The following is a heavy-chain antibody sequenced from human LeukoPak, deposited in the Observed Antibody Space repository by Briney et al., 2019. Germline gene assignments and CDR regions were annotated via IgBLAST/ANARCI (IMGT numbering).Heavy chain of an antibody. D-gene: IGHD3-3*01. V-gene: IGHV4-34*01. Sequence: PSETLSLTCAVYGGSFSGYYRSWIRQPPGKGLEWIGEINHSGSTNYNPSLKSRVTISVDTSKNQFSLKLSSVTAADTAVYYCARSTGFGYDFWSGPLYYFDYWGQGTLVTVSS. J-gene: IGHJ4*02. CDR2: INHSGST. CDR1: GGSFSGYY. CDR3: ARSTGFGYDFWSGPLYYFDY.